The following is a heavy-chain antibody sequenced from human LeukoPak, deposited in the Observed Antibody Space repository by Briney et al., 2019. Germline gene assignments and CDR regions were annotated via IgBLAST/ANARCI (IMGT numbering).Heavy chain of an antibody. J-gene: IGHJ4*02. CDR2: ISYDGSNK. CDR3: ARVSEGGTFSDY. V-gene: IGHV3-30*03. Sequence: GGSLRLSCAASGFTFSSYGMHWVRQAPGKGLEWVAVISYDGSNKYYADSVKGRFTISRDNSKNTLYLQMNSLRAEDTAVYYCARVSEGGTFSDYWGQGTLVTVSS. CDR1: GFTFSSYG. D-gene: IGHD1-26*01.